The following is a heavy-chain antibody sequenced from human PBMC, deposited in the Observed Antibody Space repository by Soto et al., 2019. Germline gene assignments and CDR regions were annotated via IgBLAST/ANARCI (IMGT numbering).Heavy chain of an antibody. D-gene: IGHD3-22*01. CDR1: GFTFSSYS. CDR3: ARDSYFYDTSGYYLYYFDY. Sequence: PGGSLRLSCAASGFTFSSYSMNWGRQAPGKGLEWVSSISSSSSYIFYADSVKGRFTISRDNAKNSLYLQMNSLRAEDTAVYYCARDSYFYDTSGYYLYYFDYWGQGTLVTVSS. V-gene: IGHV3-21*01. CDR2: ISSSSSYI. J-gene: IGHJ4*02.